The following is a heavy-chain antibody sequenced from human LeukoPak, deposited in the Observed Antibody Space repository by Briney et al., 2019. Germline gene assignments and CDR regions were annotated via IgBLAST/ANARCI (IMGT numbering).Heavy chain of an antibody. J-gene: IGHJ4*02. CDR3: ARWSGMATVTSDY. CDR2: ISSSSSYI. CDR1: GFTFSTYS. Sequence: GGSLRLSCAASGFTFSTYSMNWLRQAPGKGLEWVSSISSSSSYIYYADSVKGRFTISRDNAKNSLYLQMNSLRAEDTAVYYCARWSGMATVTSDYWGQGTLVTVSS. D-gene: IGHD5-24*01. V-gene: IGHV3-21*01.